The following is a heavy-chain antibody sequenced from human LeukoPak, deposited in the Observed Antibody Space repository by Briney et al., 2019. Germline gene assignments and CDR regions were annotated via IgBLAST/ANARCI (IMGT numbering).Heavy chain of an antibody. CDR2: ISGSGGST. Sequence: GGSLRLSCAASGFTFSSYAMSWVRQAPGKGLEWVSAISGSGGSTYYADSVKGRFTISRDNSKNTLYLQMNSLRAEDTAVYYCANGGTLTPCAYWGQGTPVTVSS. V-gene: IGHV3-23*01. D-gene: IGHD1-1*01. CDR1: GFTFSSYA. J-gene: IGHJ4*02. CDR3: ANGGTLTPCAY.